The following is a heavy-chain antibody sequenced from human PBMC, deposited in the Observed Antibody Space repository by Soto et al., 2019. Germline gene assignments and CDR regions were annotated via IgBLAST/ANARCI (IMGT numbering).Heavy chain of an antibody. V-gene: IGHV3-53*01. CDR1: GFTVSSNY. Sequence: GGSLRLSCAASGFTVSSNYMSWVRQAPGKGLEWVSVIYSGGSTYYADSVKGRFTISRDNSKNTLYLQMNSLGAEDTAVYYCARDRDSSLLPGAFDIWGQGTMVTVSS. J-gene: IGHJ3*02. CDR2: IYSGGST. D-gene: IGHD6-13*01. CDR3: ARDRDSSLLPGAFDI.